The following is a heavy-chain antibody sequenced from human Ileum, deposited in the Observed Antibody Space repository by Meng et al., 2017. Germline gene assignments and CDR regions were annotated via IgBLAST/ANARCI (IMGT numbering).Heavy chain of an antibody. V-gene: IGHV1-69*09. CDR1: GGIFSSYC. CDR2: MIANLDKT. Sequence: QGPRGDMWGEGEEAVLTVEGALKASGGIFSSYCLSWVRQGPRQAPGWVVRMIANLDKTSYAQKCQGRVTVTTNKSTSAVYMDLTRLRSEDTAVSDCEKGRGRGYSGYGALDNWGQGTLVTVSS. J-gene: IGHJ4*02. CDR3: EKGRGRGYSGYGALDN. D-gene: IGHD5-12*01.